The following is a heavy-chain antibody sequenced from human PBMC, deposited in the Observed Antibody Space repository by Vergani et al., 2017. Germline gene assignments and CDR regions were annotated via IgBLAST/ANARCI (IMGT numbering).Heavy chain of an antibody. D-gene: IGHD3-10*01. Sequence: QLQLQESGPGLVKPSETLSLTCTVSGGSISSSSYYWGWIRQPPGKGLEWIGSIYYSGSTYYNPSLKSRVTISVDTSKNQFSLKLSSVTAADTAVYYCARNDGFGELPSPYYFDYWGQGTLVTVSS. J-gene: IGHJ4*02. CDR1: GGSISSSSYY. CDR2: IYYSGST. V-gene: IGHV4-39*07. CDR3: ARNDGFGELPSPYYFDY.